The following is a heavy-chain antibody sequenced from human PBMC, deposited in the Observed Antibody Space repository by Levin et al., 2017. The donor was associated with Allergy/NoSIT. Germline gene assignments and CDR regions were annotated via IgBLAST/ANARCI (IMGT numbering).Heavy chain of an antibody. Sequence: GESLKISCAASGFTFSSYAMHWVRQAPGKGLEWVAVISYDGSNKYYADSVKGRFTISRDNSKNTLYLQMNSLRAEDTAVYYCARTISSRTDGFDYWGQGTLVTVSS. CDR3: ARTISSRTDGFDY. CDR2: ISYDGSNK. V-gene: IGHV3-30-3*01. D-gene: IGHD3-3*02. J-gene: IGHJ4*02. CDR1: GFTFSSYA.